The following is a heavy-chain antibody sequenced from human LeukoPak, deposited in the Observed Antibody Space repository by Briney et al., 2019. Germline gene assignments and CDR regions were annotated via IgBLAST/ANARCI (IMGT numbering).Heavy chain of an antibody. CDR2: INANSGTT. D-gene: IGHD6-19*01. Sequence: GASLRLSRTASGFAFSVYAMSWLRHPPGNGLEWVSTINANSGTTSYAASVRGRFTISRDNSKNTLYLQLHTMRADDADTYYCAKPISGGLAVTADWFHPWGQGTLVVVSS. V-gene: IGHV3-23*01. CDR1: GFAFSVYA. J-gene: IGHJ5*01. CDR3: AKPISGGLAVTADWFHP.